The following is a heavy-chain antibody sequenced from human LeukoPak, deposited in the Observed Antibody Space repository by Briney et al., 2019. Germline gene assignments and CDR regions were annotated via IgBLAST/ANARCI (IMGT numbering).Heavy chain of an antibody. CDR3: ATANYYDSSGYWERYFDY. Sequence: GASVKVSCKVSGYTLTELSMHWVRQAPGKGLEWMGGFDPEDGETIYAQKFQGRVTMTEDTSTDTAYMELSSLRSEHTAVYYCATANYYDSSGYWERYFDYWGQGTLVTVSS. CDR2: FDPEDGET. V-gene: IGHV1-24*01. D-gene: IGHD3-22*01. CDR1: GYTLTELS. J-gene: IGHJ4*02.